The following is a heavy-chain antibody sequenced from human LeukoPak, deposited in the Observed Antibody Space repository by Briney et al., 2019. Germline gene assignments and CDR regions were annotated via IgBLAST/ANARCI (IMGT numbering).Heavy chain of an antibody. J-gene: IGHJ4*02. CDR1: GYTLTELS. D-gene: IGHD6-13*01. Sequence: ASVKVSCKINGYTLTELSMHWVRQGPGKGLEWMGGFDPQYGETIYARKFQGRLTMTKDTSTNTAYMELSSLRSEDTAVYYCARRLIAAAGPFDYWGQGTLVTVSS. V-gene: IGHV1-24*01. CDR3: ARRLIAAAGPFDY. CDR2: FDPQYGET.